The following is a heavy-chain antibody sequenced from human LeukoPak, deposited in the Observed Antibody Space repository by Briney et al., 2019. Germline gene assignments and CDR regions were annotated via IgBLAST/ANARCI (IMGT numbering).Heavy chain of an antibody. Sequence: GGSLRLSCAASGFTFSSYAMSWVRQAPGKGLEWVSAISGSGGSTYYADSVKGRFTISRDNSKNTLYLQMNSLRAEDTAVHYCAKRYYYYYYMDVWGKGTTVTVSS. CDR2: ISGSGGST. J-gene: IGHJ6*03. V-gene: IGHV3-23*01. CDR1: GFTFSSYA. CDR3: AKRYYYYYYMDV. D-gene: IGHD1-14*01.